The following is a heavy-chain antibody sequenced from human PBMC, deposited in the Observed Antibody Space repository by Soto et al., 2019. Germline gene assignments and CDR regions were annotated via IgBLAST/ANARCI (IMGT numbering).Heavy chain of an antibody. Sequence: PSQSHSLPCAISGDSVSSNSAAWNWIRQSPSRGLEWLGRTYYRSKWYNDYAVSVKSRITINPDTSKNQFSLQLNSVTPEDTAVYYCAREGSTSSRFKYYFDYWGQGTLVTVSS. V-gene: IGHV6-1*01. D-gene: IGHD2-2*01. CDR3: AREGSTSSRFKYYFDY. CDR1: GDSVSSNSAA. J-gene: IGHJ4*02. CDR2: TYYRSKWYN.